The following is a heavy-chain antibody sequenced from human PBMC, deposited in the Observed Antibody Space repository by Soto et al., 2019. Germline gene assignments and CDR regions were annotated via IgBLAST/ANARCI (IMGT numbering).Heavy chain of an antibody. Sequence: GASVKVSCKTSGYTFTRNGISWVRQAPGQGLEWMGWISPNSGNIKYAPKLQGRVIMTTDTSTSTAYMELRSLRSDDTAVYYCVKDRDSNSWPSRDVWGPGTTVTVSS. CDR2: ISPNSGNI. CDR1: GYTFTRNG. CDR3: VKDRDSNSWPSRDV. J-gene: IGHJ6*02. D-gene: IGHD3-22*01. V-gene: IGHV1-18*01.